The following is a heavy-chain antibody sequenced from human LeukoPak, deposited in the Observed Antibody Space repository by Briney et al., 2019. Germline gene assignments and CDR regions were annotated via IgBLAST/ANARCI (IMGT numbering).Heavy chain of an antibody. CDR1: GYTLTELS. CDR3: GTWSGSYFEGDLDC. V-gene: IGHV1-24*01. J-gene: IGHJ4*02. D-gene: IGHD1-26*01. Sequence: ASVKVSCKVSGYTLTELSMHWVRQAPGKGLEWMGGFDPEDGETIYAQKFQGRVTMTEDTSTDTAYMELSSLRSEDTAVYYCGTWSGSYFEGDLDCWGQGTLVTVSS. CDR2: FDPEDGET.